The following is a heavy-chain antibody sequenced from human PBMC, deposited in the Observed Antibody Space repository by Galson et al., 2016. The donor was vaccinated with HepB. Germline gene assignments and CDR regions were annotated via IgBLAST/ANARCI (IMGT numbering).Heavy chain of an antibody. CDR1: GYSFTSYW. D-gene: IGHD3-22*01. CDR2: IDPSDSYT. CDR3: ARHRYYYDSSGYYYALGY. Sequence: QSGAEVKKPGESLRISCKGSGYSFTSYWISWVRQMPGKGLEWMGMIDPSDSYTNYSPSFQGHVTISADKSMSTAYLQWSSLKASDTAMYYCARHRYYYDSSGYYYALGYWGQGTLVTVSS. V-gene: IGHV5-10-1*01. J-gene: IGHJ4*02.